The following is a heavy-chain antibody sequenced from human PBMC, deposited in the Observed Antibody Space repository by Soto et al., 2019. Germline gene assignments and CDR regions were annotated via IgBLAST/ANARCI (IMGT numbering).Heavy chain of an antibody. CDR3: TKGATSLFDS. CDR1: GYRFSSSW. Sequence: PGESLKISCQGTGYRFSSSWIGWGRQKPGKGLEWLGNVYPSDSDVRYSPAFEGQVTISADNSINTAYSQLLNLKASDTATYYWTKGATSLFDSWGQGTRVTVSS. J-gene: IGHJ4*02. V-gene: IGHV5-51*01. D-gene: IGHD3-16*01. CDR2: VYPSDSDV.